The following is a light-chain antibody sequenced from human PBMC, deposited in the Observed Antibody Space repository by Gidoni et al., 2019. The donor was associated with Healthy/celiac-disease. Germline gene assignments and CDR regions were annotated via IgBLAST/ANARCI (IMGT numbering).Light chain of an antibody. J-gene: IGKJ1*01. CDR2: S. V-gene: IGKV1-5*03. CDR1: QSISSW. Sequence: DIQMTQSPSTLSASVGDRVTITCRASQSISSWLAWYKASSLESGVPSRFSGSGSGTEFTLTISSLQPDDFATYYCQQHRTFGQGTKVEIK. CDR3: QQHRT.